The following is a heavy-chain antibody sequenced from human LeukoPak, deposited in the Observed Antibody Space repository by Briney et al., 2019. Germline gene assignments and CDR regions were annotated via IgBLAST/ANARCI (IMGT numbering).Heavy chain of an antibody. Sequence: ASVKVSCKASGYSFTSFPIIWVRQAPGQGLEWMGWISAYNGDTNYAQKLQGRVTMTTDTSTSTAFMELRSLTSDDTAVYYCARVMGGSYLDYWGQGTLVIVSS. J-gene: IGHJ4*02. CDR3: ARVMGGSYLDY. CDR1: GYSFTSFP. D-gene: IGHD3-16*02. CDR2: ISAYNGDT. V-gene: IGHV1-18*01.